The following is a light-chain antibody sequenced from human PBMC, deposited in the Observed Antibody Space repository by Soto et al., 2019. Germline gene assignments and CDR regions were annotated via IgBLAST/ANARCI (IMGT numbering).Light chain of an antibody. Sequence: QSVLTQPPSVSGAPGQRVTNPCTGSSSNIGSFYDVHWYQQLPGTVPKLLIYGDNNRPSGVPDRFSGSKSGTAASLAITGLQAEDEADYYCQSYDNSLNHVVFGGGTKVTVL. CDR3: QSYDNSLNHVV. J-gene: IGLJ2*01. CDR1: SSNIGSFYD. CDR2: GDN. V-gene: IGLV1-40*01.